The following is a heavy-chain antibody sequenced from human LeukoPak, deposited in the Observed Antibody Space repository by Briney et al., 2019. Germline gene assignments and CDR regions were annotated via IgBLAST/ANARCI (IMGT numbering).Heavy chain of an antibody. CDR1: GGSISSGGYY. Sequence: SETLSLTCAVSGGSISSGGYYWTWIRQHPGKGLEWIGYIYSSGSTYYNPSLKSRVTISVDTSKNQFSLKLTSVTAADTAVYYCARVGAAASYGMDVWGQGTTVTVSS. CDR2: IYSSGST. CDR3: ARVGAAASYGMDV. J-gene: IGHJ6*02. V-gene: IGHV4-31*11. D-gene: IGHD6-25*01.